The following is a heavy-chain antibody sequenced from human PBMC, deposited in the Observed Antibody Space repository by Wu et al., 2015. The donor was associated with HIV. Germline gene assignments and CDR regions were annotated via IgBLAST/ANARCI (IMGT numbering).Heavy chain of an antibody. J-gene: IGHJ4*02. CDR1: GGNEGGTFSSHP. Sequence: QVHLVQSGAEVKKPGASVKVSCKIYGGNEGGTFSSHPVSWVRQAPGKGLEWMGGIIPRLGTTNYAQMFHGRVTITADELTTTSYMELISLKSDDTAMYYCARDMTYFYDNSGFYRLDFWGQGTLITVTS. CDR2: IIPRLGTT. V-gene: IGHV1-69*01. CDR3: ARDMTYFYDNSGFYRLDF. D-gene: IGHD3-22*01.